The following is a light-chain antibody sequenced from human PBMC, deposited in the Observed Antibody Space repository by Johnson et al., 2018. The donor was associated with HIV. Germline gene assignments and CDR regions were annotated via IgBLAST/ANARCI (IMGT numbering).Light chain of an antibody. V-gene: IGLV1-51*02. J-gene: IGLJ1*01. CDR3: GTWDSSLSAHYV. Sequence: HSVLTQPPSVSAAPGQKVTISCSGSSSNIGNNYVSWYQQLPGTAPKLLIYENNKRPSGIPDRFSASKSGTSATLAITGLHTGDEADYYCGTWDSSLSAHYVFGTGTKVTVL. CDR1: SSNIGNNY. CDR2: ENN.